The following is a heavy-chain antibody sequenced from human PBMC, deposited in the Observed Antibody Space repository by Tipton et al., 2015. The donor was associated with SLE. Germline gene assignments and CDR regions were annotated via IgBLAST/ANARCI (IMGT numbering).Heavy chain of an antibody. CDR2: IYTSGST. Sequence: TLSLTCTVSGGSISSGSYYWSWIRQPAGKGLEWIGRIYTSGSTNYNPSLKSRVTISVDTSKNQFSLKLSSVTAADTAVYYCARTEYSGYDWSSYYFDYWGQGTLVTVSS. CDR3: ARTEYSGYDWSSYYFDY. D-gene: IGHD5-12*01. J-gene: IGHJ4*02. CDR1: GGSISSGSYY. V-gene: IGHV4-61*02.